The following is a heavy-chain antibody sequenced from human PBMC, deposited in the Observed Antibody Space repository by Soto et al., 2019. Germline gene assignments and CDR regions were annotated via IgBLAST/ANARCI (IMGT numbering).Heavy chain of an antibody. CDR3: ARDQGIKPVGVYSMYYYGMDV. D-gene: IGHD3-3*01. V-gene: IGHV1-18*01. J-gene: IGHJ6*02. CDR2: INPDNGNT. Sequence: QVQLVQSGAEVKKPGASVKVSCKASGYTFTRSGISWVRQAPGQGLEWLGWINPDNGNTNYAQHLQGRVSLTTDTFSSTAYMDLRSLRVDDTDVYSCARDQGIKPVGVYSMYYYGMDVWGQGTTVTVSS. CDR1: GYTFTRSG.